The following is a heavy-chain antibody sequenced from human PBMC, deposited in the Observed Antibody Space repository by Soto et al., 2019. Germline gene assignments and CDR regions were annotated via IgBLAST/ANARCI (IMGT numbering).Heavy chain of an antibody. CDR3: ARDYEDSSGYALDY. D-gene: IGHD3-22*01. CDR1: GFTFSSYA. Sequence: QVQLVESGGGVVQPGRSLRLSCAASGFTFSSYAMHWVRQAPGKGLEWVAVISYDGSNKYYADSVKGRFTISRDNSKNTLYLQMKSLRAEDTAVYYCARDYEDSSGYALDYWGQGTLVTVSS. V-gene: IGHV3-30*04. CDR2: ISYDGSNK. J-gene: IGHJ4*02.